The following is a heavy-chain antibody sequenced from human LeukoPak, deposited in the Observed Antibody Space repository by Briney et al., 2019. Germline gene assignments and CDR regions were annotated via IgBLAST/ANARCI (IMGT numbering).Heavy chain of an antibody. CDR3: ARQGDYYDSSGYCCFQH. Sequence: GESLKISCKGSGYSFTSYWIGWVRQMPGKGLEWMGIIYPGDSDTRYSPSFQGQVTISADKSISTAYLQWSSLKASDTAMYYCARQGDYYDSSGYCCFQHWGQGTLVTVSS. D-gene: IGHD3-22*01. CDR2: IYPGDSDT. V-gene: IGHV5-51*01. J-gene: IGHJ1*01. CDR1: GYSFTSYW.